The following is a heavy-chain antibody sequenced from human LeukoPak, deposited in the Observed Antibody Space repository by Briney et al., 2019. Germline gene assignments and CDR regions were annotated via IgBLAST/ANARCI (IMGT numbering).Heavy chain of an antibody. CDR2: IHYSGTT. V-gene: IGHV4-39*01. D-gene: IGHD3-10*01. CDR1: GGSISSSSYF. CDR3: AISFGSRTYFDF. Sequence: SETLSLTCTVSGGSISSSSYFWGWIRQPPGKGLEWIGSIHYSGTTYYSPSLKSRLTISIDTSKNQFSLKLTSVTAADTALYYCAISFGSRTYFDFWGQGTLVTVSS. J-gene: IGHJ4*02.